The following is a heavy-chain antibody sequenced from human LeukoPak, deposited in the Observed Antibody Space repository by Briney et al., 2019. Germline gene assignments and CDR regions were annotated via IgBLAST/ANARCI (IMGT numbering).Heavy chain of an antibody. Sequence: GGSLRLSCAVSGITLSNYGMSWVRQAPGKGLEWVAGISDSGGRTNYADSVKGRFTISRDNPKNTLYLQMNSLGAEDTAVYFCAKRGVVIRVVLVGFHKEAYYFDSWGQGALVTVSS. CDR2: ISDSGGRT. CDR3: AKRGVVIRVVLVGFHKEAYYFDS. J-gene: IGHJ4*02. V-gene: IGHV3-23*01. CDR1: GITLSNYG. D-gene: IGHD3-10*01.